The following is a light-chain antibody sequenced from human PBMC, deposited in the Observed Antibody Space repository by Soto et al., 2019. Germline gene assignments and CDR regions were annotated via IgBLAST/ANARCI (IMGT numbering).Light chain of an antibody. J-gene: IGKJ2*01. Sequence: EIVLTQSPGALSLSPGEGVTLSCRASQAVISGYLAWYQQKPGQAHRLLMYGVSSRPTGISDRFSGSGSGTEFTLTITRLEPEDFALYYCQQYGVPPFNFGQGTKLQIK. CDR2: GVS. CDR1: QAVISGY. V-gene: IGKV3-20*01. CDR3: QQYGVPPFN.